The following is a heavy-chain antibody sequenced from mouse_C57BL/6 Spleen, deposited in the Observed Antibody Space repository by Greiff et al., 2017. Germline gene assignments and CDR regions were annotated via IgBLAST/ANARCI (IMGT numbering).Heavy chain of an antibody. J-gene: IGHJ4*01. CDR2: INPSSGYT. D-gene: IGHD1-1*01. V-gene: IGHV1-4*01. Sequence: VKLVESGAELARPGASVKMSCKASGYTFTSYTMHWVKQRPGQGLEWIGYINPSSGYTKYNQKFKDKATLTADKSSSTAYMQLSSLTSEDSAVYYCARSYYEEDYAMDYWGQGTSVTVSS. CDR3: ARSYYEEDYAMDY. CDR1: GYTFTSYT.